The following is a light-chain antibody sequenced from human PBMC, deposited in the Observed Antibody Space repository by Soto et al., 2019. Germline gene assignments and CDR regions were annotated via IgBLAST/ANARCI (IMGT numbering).Light chain of an antibody. V-gene: IGKV3-20*01. Sequence: EIVLTQSPGTLSLSPGERATLSCRASQSITSSYLAWYQQKPGQAPRLLIYGSSSRATGIPDRFSGSGSGTDFTLTISRLEPEDFAVCYCQQYGSSPITFGQGTRLEIK. J-gene: IGKJ5*01. CDR2: GSS. CDR3: QQYGSSPIT. CDR1: QSITSSY.